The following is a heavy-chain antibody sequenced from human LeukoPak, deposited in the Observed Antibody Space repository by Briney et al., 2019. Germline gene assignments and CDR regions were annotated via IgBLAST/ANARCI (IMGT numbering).Heavy chain of an antibody. Sequence: PSETLSLTCAVHGESFSAYFWSWIRQVPGKGLEWIGEIDHRGSSNYNPPLKSRATISVDTSKNPFSLSLTSVTAADTAVYYCATRSSTLAAARCFDDWGQGTVVTVSS. CDR2: IDHRGSS. CDR1: GESFSAYF. CDR3: ATRSSTLAAARCFDD. D-gene: IGHD6-6*01. V-gene: IGHV4-34*01. J-gene: IGHJ4*03.